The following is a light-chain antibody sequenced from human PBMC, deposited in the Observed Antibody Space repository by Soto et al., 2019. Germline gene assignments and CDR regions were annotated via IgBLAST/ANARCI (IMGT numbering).Light chain of an antibody. CDR2: GAS. CDR3: QQYGSSGT. Sequence: EIVLTQSPCTLSLSPGERDTLSCRASQSVSSSLAWYQQKPGQAPRLLIYGASSRATGIPDRFSGSGSGTDFTLTISRLEPEDFAVYYCQQYGSSGTFGQGTKVDIK. CDR1: QSVSSS. J-gene: IGKJ1*01. V-gene: IGKV3-20*01.